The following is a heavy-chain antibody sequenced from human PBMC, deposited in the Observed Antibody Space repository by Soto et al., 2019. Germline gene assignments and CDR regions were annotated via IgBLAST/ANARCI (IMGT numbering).Heavy chain of an antibody. CDR1: GFTFSSYS. CDR3: ARDDGGDYEDYFDY. V-gene: IGHV3-21*01. J-gene: IGHJ4*02. CDR2: ISSSSSYI. Sequence: GGSLRLSCAASGFTFSSYSMNWVRQAPGKGLEWVSSISSSSSYIYYADSVKGRFTISRDNAKNPLYLQMNSLRAEDTAVYYCARDDGGDYEDYFDYWGQGTLVTVSS. D-gene: IGHD2-21*02.